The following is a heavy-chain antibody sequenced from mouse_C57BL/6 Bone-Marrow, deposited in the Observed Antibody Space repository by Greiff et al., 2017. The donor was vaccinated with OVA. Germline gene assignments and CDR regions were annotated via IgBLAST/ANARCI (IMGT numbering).Heavy chain of an antibody. D-gene: IGHD1-1*01. Sequence: EVMLVESGGGLVKPGGSLKLSCAASGFTFSDYGMHWVRQAPEKGLEWVAYISSGSSTIYYANTVKGRFTISRDKAKNTLYLQMTSLRSEDTAMYYCASGVVNYVSSHFDYWGQGTTLTVSS. J-gene: IGHJ2*01. V-gene: IGHV5-17*01. CDR1: GFTFSDYG. CDR2: ISSGSSTI. CDR3: ASGVVNYVSSHFDY.